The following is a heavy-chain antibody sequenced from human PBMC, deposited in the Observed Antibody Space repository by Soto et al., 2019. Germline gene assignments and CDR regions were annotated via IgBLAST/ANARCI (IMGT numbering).Heavy chain of an antibody. CDR3: ATKCIRGSCFGY. V-gene: IGHV4-59*08. D-gene: IGHD2-15*01. CDR2: IYYSGST. J-gene: IGHJ4*02. CDR1: GGSIRGYY. Sequence: PSETLSLTCTVSGGSIRGYYWSWIRQSPEKGLEWIGHIYYSGSTKYNPSLKSRVTISVDMSKNQFSVNLRSVTAADTAVYYCATKCIRGSCFGYWRQGTLVTV.